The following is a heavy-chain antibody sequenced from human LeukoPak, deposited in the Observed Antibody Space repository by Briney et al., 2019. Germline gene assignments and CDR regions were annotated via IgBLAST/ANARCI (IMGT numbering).Heavy chain of an antibody. CDR3: AREGGGNSRVYYFDY. CDR1: GFTFSSYA. J-gene: IGHJ4*02. CDR2: IPYDGSNI. Sequence: GGSLRLSCAASGFTFSSYAMHWVRQAPGKGPEWVAVIPYDGSNIYYADSVKGRFTISGDNSKNTLYLQMNSLRPEDTAVYYCAREGGGNSRVYYFDYWGQGTLVTVSS. D-gene: IGHD4-23*01. V-gene: IGHV3-30-3*01.